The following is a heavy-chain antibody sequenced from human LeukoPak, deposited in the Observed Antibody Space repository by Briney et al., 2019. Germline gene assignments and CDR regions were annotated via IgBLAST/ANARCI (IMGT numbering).Heavy chain of an antibody. CDR2: IYYSGST. CDR3: ARLYYYDSRLAFDI. V-gene: IGHV4-59*01. Sequence: SSETLSLTCTVSGGSISSYYWSWIRQRPGKGLEWIGYIYYSGSTNYNPSLKSRVTISVDASKNQFSLKLSSVTAADTAVYYCARLYYYDSRLAFDIWGQGTMVTVSS. CDR1: GGSISSYY. J-gene: IGHJ3*02. D-gene: IGHD3-22*01.